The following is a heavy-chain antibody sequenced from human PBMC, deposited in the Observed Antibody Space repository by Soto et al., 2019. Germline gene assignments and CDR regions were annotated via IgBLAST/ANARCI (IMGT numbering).Heavy chain of an antibody. D-gene: IGHD2-2*01. CDR2: ISAYNGNT. V-gene: IGHV1-18*01. J-gene: IGHJ6*02. CDR3: ARGHCSSTSCPDFYYYYYYGMDV. Sequence: ASVKVSSKASGYTFTSYGISWVRQAPGQGLEWMGWISAYNGNTNYAQKLQGRVTITTDTSTSTAYMELSSLRSEDTAVYYCARGHCSSTSCPDFYYYYYYGMDVWGQGTTVTVSS. CDR1: GYTFTSYG.